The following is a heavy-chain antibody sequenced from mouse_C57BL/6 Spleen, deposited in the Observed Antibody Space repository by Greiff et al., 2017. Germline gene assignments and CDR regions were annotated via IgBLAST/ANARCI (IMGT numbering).Heavy chain of an antibody. CDR3: ARRGSTSWFAY. D-gene: IGHD1-1*01. V-gene: IGHV14-2*01. CDR2: IDPEDGET. Sequence: EVMLVESGAELVKPGASVKLSCTASGFNITDYYMHWVKPRTEQGLEWIGRIDPEDGETKYAPKFQGKATITADTSSNTAYLQLSSLTSEDTAVYYCARRGSTSWFAYWGQGTLVTVSA. CDR1: GFNITDYY. J-gene: IGHJ3*01.